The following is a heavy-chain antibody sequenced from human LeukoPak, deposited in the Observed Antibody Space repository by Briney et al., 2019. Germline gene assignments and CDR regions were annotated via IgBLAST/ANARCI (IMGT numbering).Heavy chain of an antibody. CDR2: IYYSGST. CDR1: GGSISSYY. D-gene: IGHD6-13*01. J-gene: IGHJ4*02. V-gene: IGHV4-59*01. CDR3: ARRENSSWSFDY. Sequence: SETLSLTCTVSGGSISSYYWSWIRQPPGKGLEWIGYIYYSGSTNYNPSLKSRVTISVDTSKNQFSLKLSSVTAADTAVYYCARRENSSWSFDYWGQGTLVTVSS.